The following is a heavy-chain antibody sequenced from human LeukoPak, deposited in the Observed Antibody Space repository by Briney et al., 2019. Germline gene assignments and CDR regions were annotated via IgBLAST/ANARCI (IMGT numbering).Heavy chain of an antibody. Sequence: SVKVSCKASGGTFSSYAISWLRQAPGQGLEWMGRIIPIFGTANYAQKFQGRVTITTDEPTSTAYMELSSLRSEDTAVYYCARDTDYGANFAFDIWGQGTMVTVSS. CDR2: IIPIFGTA. V-gene: IGHV1-69*05. CDR1: GGTFSSYA. CDR3: ARDTDYGANFAFDI. D-gene: IGHD4/OR15-4a*01. J-gene: IGHJ3*02.